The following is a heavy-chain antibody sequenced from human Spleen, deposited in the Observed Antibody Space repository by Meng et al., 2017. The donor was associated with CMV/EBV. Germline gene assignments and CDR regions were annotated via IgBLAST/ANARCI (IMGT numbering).Heavy chain of an antibody. J-gene: IGHJ4*02. CDR1: GFTFTSSA. Sequence: SVKVSCTASGFTFTSSAVQWVRQARGQRLEWIGWIVVGSGNTNYAQKFQERVTITRDMSTSTAYMELSSLRSEDTAVYYCAASAAWGSGWTRPDYWGQGTLVTVSS. D-gene: IGHD6-19*01. V-gene: IGHV1-58*01. CDR3: AASAAWGSGWTRPDY. CDR2: IVVGSGNT.